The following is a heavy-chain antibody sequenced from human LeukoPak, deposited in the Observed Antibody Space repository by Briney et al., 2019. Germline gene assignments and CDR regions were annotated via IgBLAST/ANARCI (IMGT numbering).Heavy chain of an antibody. J-gene: IGHJ3*02. D-gene: IGHD2-2*01. CDR3: ANGYCSSTSCYRLDAFDI. CDR1: GFTFSSYE. CDR2: ISSSGSTI. V-gene: IGHV3-48*03. Sequence: GGSLRLSCAASGFTFSSYEMNWVRQAPGKGLEWVSYISSSGSTIYYADSVKGRFTISRDNAKNSLYLQMNSLRAEDTAVYYCANGYCSSTSCYRLDAFDIWGQGTMVTVSS.